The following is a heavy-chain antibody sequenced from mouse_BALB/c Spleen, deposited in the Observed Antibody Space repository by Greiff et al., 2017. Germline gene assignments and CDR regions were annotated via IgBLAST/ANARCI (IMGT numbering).Heavy chain of an antibody. J-gene: IGHJ4*01. V-gene: IGHV5-4*02. CDR1: GFTFSDYY. CDR3: ARERTGDYYAVDY. CDR2: ISDGGSYT. Sequence: VQLKESGGGLVKPGGSLKLSCAASGFTFSDYYMYWVRQTPEKRLEWVATISDGGSYTYYPDSVKGRFTISRDNAKNNLYLQMSSLKSEDTAMYYCARERTGDYYAVDYWGQGTSVTVSS.